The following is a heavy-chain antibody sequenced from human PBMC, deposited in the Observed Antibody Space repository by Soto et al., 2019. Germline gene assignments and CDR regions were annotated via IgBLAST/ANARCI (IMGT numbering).Heavy chain of an antibody. CDR3: ASAIEYSSYYFDY. J-gene: IGHJ4*02. CDR2: IKQDGSEK. CDR1: GFTFSSYW. Sequence: GGSLRLSCAASGFTFSSYWMSWVRQAPGKGLEWVANIKQDGSEKYYVDSVKGRFTISRDNAKNSLYLQMNSLRAEDTAVYYCASAIEYSSYYFDYGGQGTLVTVFS. D-gene: IGHD6-6*01. V-gene: IGHV3-7*01.